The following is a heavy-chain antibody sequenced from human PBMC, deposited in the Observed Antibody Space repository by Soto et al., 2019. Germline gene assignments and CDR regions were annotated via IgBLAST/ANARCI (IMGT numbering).Heavy chain of an antibody. CDR3: ASSRNDYYDSSGLILASFDY. J-gene: IGHJ4*02. CDR1: GGSISNGDYY. V-gene: IGHV4-30-4*01. CDR2: IYYSGST. D-gene: IGHD3-22*01. Sequence: PSETLSLTCTVSGGSISNGDYYWSWIRQPPGKGLEWIGYIYYSGSTYYNPSLKSRVTISVDTSKNQFSLKLSSVTAADTAVYYCASSRNDYYDSSGLILASFDYWGQGTLVTVSS.